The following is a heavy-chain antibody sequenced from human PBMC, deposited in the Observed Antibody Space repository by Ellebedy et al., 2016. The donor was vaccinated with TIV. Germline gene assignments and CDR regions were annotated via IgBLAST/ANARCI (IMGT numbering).Heavy chain of an antibody. CDR2: INPSGGST. CDR3: ARERQAVAAFDI. D-gene: IGHD6-19*01. J-gene: IGHJ3*02. CDR1: GYTFTSYY. Sequence: AASVKVSCKASGYTFTSYYMYWVRQAPGQGLEWMGIINPSGGSTSYAQKFQGRVTMTRDTSTSTVYMELSSLSSEDTAVYYCARERQAVAAFDIWGQGTMVTVSS. V-gene: IGHV1-46*01.